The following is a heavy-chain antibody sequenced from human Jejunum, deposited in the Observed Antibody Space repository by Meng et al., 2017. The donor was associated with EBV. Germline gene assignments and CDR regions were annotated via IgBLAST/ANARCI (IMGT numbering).Heavy chain of an antibody. J-gene: IGHJ4*02. CDR2: IYHGGGT. Sequence: QVQLEEGGPRVEKPSGTLPLTSVFFGGSISDNDWWSWVRQPPGKGREWLGEIYHGGGTNYNPSLGSRVTISVDKSKNQFSLKLNSVTVADTAVYYCAGNGYYALEYWGPGILVTVSS. V-gene: IGHV4-4*02. CDR1: GGSISDNDW. CDR3: AGNGYYALEY. D-gene: IGHD3-22*01.